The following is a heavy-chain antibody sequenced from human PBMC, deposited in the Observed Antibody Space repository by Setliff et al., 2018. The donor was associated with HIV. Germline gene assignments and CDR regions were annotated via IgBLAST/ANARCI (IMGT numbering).Heavy chain of an antibody. J-gene: IGHJ6*03. CDR1: GGSISGYY. Sequence: SETLSLTCTVSGGSISGYYWSWIRQPPGKGLEWIGYMYNSGSSEYNPSLKSRVSISVDTSKSQFSLKLSAVTAADTAVYYCARALYGDYVAGISYYYYYYMDVWGRGTTVTGS. CDR3: ARALYGDYVAGISYYYYYYMDV. V-gene: IGHV4-59*01. D-gene: IGHD4-17*01. CDR2: MYNSGSS.